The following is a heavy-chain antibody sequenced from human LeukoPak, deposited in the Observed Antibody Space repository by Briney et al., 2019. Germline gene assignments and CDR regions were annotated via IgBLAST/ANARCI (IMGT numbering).Heavy chain of an antibody. V-gene: IGHV1-8*01. D-gene: IGHD2-21*01. CDR3: ARVGGDTVANRY. J-gene: IGHJ4*02. CDR2: MNPNSGNT. Sequence: GASVTVSRKASVYTFTRYDINWVRQATGQGVGWVGWMNPNSGNTGYAQKFQGRVTMTRNTSISTAYMELSSLRSEDTAVYYCARVGGDTVANRYWGQGTLVTVPS. CDR1: VYTFTRYD.